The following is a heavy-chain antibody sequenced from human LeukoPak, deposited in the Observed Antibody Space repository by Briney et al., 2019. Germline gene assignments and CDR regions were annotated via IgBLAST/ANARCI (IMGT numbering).Heavy chain of an antibody. V-gene: IGHV3-23*01. D-gene: IGHD3-10*01. J-gene: IGHJ5*02. CDR1: GFTFSSYA. CDR3: AKAGDRLWFGELNWFDP. CDR2: ISGSGGST. Sequence: GGSLRLSCAASGFTFSSYAMSWVRQAPGKGLEWVSAISGSGGSTYYADSVKGRFTISRDNSKNTLYLQMNSLRAEDTAVYYCAKAGDRLWFGELNWFDPWGQGTRSPSPQ.